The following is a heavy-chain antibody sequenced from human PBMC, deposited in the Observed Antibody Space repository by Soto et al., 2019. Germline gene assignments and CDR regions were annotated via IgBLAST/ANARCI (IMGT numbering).Heavy chain of an antibody. CDR1: GFTFGDYA. D-gene: IGHD2-8*01. Sequence: GGSLRLSCTASGFTFGDYAMSWVRQAPGKGLEWVGFIRSKAYGGTTEYAASVKGRFTISRDDSKSIAYLQMNSLKTEDTAVYYCTRDGHCTNGVCYIFDYWGQGTLVTVSS. J-gene: IGHJ4*02. V-gene: IGHV3-49*04. CDR3: TRDGHCTNGVCYIFDY. CDR2: IRSKAYGGTT.